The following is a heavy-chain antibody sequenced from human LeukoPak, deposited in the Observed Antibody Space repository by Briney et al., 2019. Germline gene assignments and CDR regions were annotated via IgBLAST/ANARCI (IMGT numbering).Heavy chain of an antibody. Sequence: GASVKVSFKASGYTFTVYYMHWVRQAPGQGREWMGWINPNSGGTNYAQKFQGRVTMTRDTSISTAYMELSRLRSDDTAVYYCARGLSITIFGVVMFDYWGQGTLVTVSS. V-gene: IGHV1-2*02. CDR3: ARGLSITIFGVVMFDY. J-gene: IGHJ4*02. D-gene: IGHD3-3*01. CDR1: GYTFTVYY. CDR2: INPNSGGT.